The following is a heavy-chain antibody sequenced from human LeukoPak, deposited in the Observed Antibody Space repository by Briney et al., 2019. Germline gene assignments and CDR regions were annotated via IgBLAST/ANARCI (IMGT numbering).Heavy chain of an antibody. V-gene: IGHV3-74*01. CDR3: AREFRKPSTGD. J-gene: IGHJ4*02. CDR2: IKSDGSGT. CDR1: GFTFSSYW. Sequence: PGGSLRLSCAASGFTFSSYWMHWVRQAPGKGLVWVSRIKSDGSGTTYADSVKGRFTISRDNAKNTLYLQMNSRRAEDTAVYFCAREFRKPSTGDWGQGTLVTVSS. D-gene: IGHD1-14*01.